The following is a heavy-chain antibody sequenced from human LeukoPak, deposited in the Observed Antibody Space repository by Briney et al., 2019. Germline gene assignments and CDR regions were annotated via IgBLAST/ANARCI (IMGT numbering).Heavy chain of an antibody. J-gene: IGHJ5*02. CDR2: IYYIGST. Sequence: SETLSLTCTVSGGSILTSSYYWGWIRQPPGKGLEWIGSIYYIGSTSYNPSLKSRVTISVDTSKNQFSLKLRSVTAADTAVYYCARVYSSSHNWFDTWGQGTQVTVSS. D-gene: IGHD6-13*01. V-gene: IGHV4-39*07. CDR1: GGSILTSSYY. CDR3: ARVYSSSHNWFDT.